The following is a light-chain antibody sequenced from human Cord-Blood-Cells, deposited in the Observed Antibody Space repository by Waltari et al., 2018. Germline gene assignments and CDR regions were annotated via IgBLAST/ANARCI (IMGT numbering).Light chain of an antibody. CDR3: CSYAGSSTSWV. CDR2: EGS. CDR1: SSDVGSYTL. Sequence: QSALTQPASVSGSPGQSITISCPGTSSDVGSYTLVSWYQHHPGKAPKLMLYEGSKRPSGVSNRFSGSKSGNTASLTISGLQAEDEADYYCCSYAGSSTSWVFGGGTKLTVL. J-gene: IGLJ3*02. V-gene: IGLV2-23*01.